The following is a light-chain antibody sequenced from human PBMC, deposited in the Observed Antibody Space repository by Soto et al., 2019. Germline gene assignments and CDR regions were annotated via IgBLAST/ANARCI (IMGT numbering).Light chain of an antibody. CDR3: QQYDTSPPRLT. Sequence: EIVLTQSPGTLSLSPGDRATLSCRASQSVSSRSLAWYQQKPGQAPRLLIYSASSRARGIPDRFSGSGPGTDFTLTINRLEPEDFAVYYCQQYDTSPPRLTFGGGTKV. J-gene: IGKJ4*01. CDR1: QSVSSRS. CDR2: SAS. V-gene: IGKV3-20*01.